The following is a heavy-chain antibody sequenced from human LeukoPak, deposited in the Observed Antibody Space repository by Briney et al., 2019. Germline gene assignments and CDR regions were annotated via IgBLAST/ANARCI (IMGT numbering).Heavy chain of an antibody. CDR1: GGTFTGYY. D-gene: IGHD6-19*01. V-gene: IGHV1-2*04. CDR3: ARGGPVAGTRPGDY. J-gene: IGHJ4*02. Sequence: GASVKVSCKASGGTFTGYYMHWVRQAPGQGLEWMGWINPNSGGTNYAQKFQGWVTMTRDTSISTAYMELSRLRSDDTAVYYCARGGPVAGTRPGDYWGQGTLVTVSS. CDR2: INPNSGGT.